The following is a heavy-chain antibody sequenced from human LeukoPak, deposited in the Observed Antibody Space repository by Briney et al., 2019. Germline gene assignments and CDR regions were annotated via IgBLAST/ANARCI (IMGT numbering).Heavy chain of an antibody. V-gene: IGHV1-18*01. CDR1: GYTFASYG. Sequence: GASVKVSCKASGYTFASYGIDWVRQAPGQGLEWMGWISGYNDDTYYAQNLQGRVTMTTDTSTSTAYMELRSLTSDDTAMCYCARDTARTPTAGGPDYWGQGTLVTVSS. D-gene: IGHD6-13*01. CDR3: ARDTARTPTAGGPDY. J-gene: IGHJ4*02. CDR2: ISGYNDDT.